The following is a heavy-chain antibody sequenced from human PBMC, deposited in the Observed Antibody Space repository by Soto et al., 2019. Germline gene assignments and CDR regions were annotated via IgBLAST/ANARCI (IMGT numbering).Heavy chain of an antibody. V-gene: IGHV3-73*01. D-gene: IGHD3-3*01. CDR3: TRPSQNYDFWSGSPEDPFDI. Sequence: PGGSLRLSCAASGFTFSGSAMHWVRQASGKXLEWVGRIRSKANSYATAYAASVEGRFTISRDDSKNTAYLQMNSLKTEDTAVYYCTRPSQNYDFWSGSPEDPFDIWGQGTMVTVSS. J-gene: IGHJ3*02. CDR2: IRSKANSYAT. CDR1: GFTFSGSA.